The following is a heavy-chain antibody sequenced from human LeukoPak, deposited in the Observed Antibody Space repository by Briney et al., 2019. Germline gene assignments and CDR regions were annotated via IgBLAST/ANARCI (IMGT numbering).Heavy chain of an antibody. CDR2: INWNGGST. D-gene: IGHD6-13*01. CDR3: ARALVRGWFDP. V-gene: IGHV3-20*04. CDR1: GFTFDDYG. Sequence: PGGSLRLSCAASGFTFDDYGMSWVRQAPGKGLEWVSGINWNGGSTGYADCVKGRFTISRDNAKNSLYLQMNSPRAEDTALYYCARALVRGWFDPWGQGTLVTVSS. J-gene: IGHJ5*02.